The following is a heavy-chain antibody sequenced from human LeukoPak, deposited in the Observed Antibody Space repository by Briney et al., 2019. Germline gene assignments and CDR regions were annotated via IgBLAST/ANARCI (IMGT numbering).Heavy chain of an antibody. CDR1: GFTFSSYA. Sequence: GGSLRLSCAASGFTFSSYAMSWVRQAPGKGLEWVSAISGSGGSTYYADSVKGRFTISRDNSKNTLYLQMNSLRAEDTAVYYCAKDRLGSSPDSSGIVPDYWGQGTLVTVSS. CDR3: AKDRLGSSPDSSGIVPDY. D-gene: IGHD6-6*01. V-gene: IGHV3-23*01. J-gene: IGHJ4*02. CDR2: ISGSGGST.